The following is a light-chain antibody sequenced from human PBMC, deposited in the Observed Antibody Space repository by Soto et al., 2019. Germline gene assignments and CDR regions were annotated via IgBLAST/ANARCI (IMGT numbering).Light chain of an antibody. CDR2: KAS. V-gene: IGKV1-5*03. CDR1: QSISSW. J-gene: IGKJ1*01. CDR3: QQYNSYSWT. Sequence: DIPMTRSPSTLSASVGDRVTITCRASQSISSWLAWYQHKPGKAPKLLIYKASSLESGVPSRFSGSGSGTEFTLTISSLQPDDFATYYCQQYNSYSWTFGQGTKVEIK.